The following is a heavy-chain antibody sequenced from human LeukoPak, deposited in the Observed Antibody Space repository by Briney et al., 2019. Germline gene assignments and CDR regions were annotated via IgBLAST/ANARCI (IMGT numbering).Heavy chain of an antibody. D-gene: IGHD3-16*01. CDR3: ARGSPTGLGDHDAFDI. CDR1: GGSLSAYY. CDR2: INHSGIT. V-gene: IGHV4-34*01. J-gene: IGHJ3*02. Sequence: LETLSLTCGISGGSLSAYYWNWIRQPPGKGLEWIGEINHSGITDHNPSLKSRVTISLDTSKNQFSLKLSSVTAADTAVYYCARGSPTGLGDHDAFDIWGQGTRDRVSS.